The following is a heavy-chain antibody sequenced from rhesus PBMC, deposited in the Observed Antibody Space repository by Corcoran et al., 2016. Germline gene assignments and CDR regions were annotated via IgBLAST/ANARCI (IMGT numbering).Heavy chain of an antibody. CDR1: GFTFSSYG. D-gene: IGHD3-28*01. J-gene: IGHJ4*01. CDR3: ASRVEWLYDY. CDR2: ISYDGRKK. Sequence: EVQLVESGGGLVQPGGSLRLSCAASGFTFSSYGMHWVRQAPGKGLEWVAVISYDGRKKYYADSVKDRFTISRDNSKNMLCRQMNNLKLEDTAVYDCASRVEWLYDYWGQGVLVTVSS. V-gene: IGHV3-54*02.